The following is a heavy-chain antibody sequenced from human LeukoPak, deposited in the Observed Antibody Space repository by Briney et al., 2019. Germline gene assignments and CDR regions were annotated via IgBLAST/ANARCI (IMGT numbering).Heavy chain of an antibody. CDR3: ARIPKYDFWSGYYWFDP. CDR2: IYYSGST. V-gene: IGHV4-59*01. J-gene: IGHJ5*02. CDR1: GGSISSYY. Sequence: PSETLSLTCTVSGGSISSYYWSWIRQPPGKGLEYLGYIYYSGSTNYNPSLKSRVTISVDTSKNQFSLRLSSVTAADTAVYYCARIPKYDFWSGYYWFDPWGQGTLVTVSS. D-gene: IGHD3-3*01.